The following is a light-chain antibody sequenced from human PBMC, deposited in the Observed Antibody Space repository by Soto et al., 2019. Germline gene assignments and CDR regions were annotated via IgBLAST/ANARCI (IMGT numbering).Light chain of an antibody. CDR2: GDN. CDR3: SSHNTIGTLQV. V-gene: IGLV1-40*01. J-gene: IGLJ1*01. CDR1: TSNIGAPYD. Sequence: QSVLAQPPSVSGAPGQRVSISCTGSTSNIGAPYDVHWYQHLPGTAPKLLIYGDNNRTSGVSNRFSGSKSGNTASLTISGLQAEDEADYYCSSHNTIGTLQVFGPGTKVTVL.